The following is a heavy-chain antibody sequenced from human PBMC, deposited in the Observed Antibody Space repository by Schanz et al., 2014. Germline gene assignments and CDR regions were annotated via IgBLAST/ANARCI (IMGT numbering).Heavy chain of an antibody. CDR1: GFTFSSYA. Sequence: EVQLLASGGGLVQPGGSLRLSCAASGFTFSSYAMSWVRQAPGKGLEWVSSISHSGGSKYYADSVKGRFTISRDNSENTLYLQMNSLSADDTAVFYCAKGMGYCSGGTCYDYYYYGLDVWGQWTTVTVSS. CDR2: ISHSGGSK. J-gene: IGHJ6*02. V-gene: IGHV3-23*01. D-gene: IGHD2-15*01. CDR3: AKGMGYCSGGTCYDYYYYGLDV.